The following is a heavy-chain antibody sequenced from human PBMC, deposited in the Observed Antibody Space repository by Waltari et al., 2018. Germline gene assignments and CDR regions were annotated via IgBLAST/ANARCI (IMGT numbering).Heavy chain of an antibody. D-gene: IGHD6-6*01. CDR3: ARCITARTLGYWFDP. V-gene: IGHV4-31*03. J-gene: IGHJ5*02. CDR2: IYYSGRT. CDR1: DGSICSHGHY. Sequence: QVQLQESGPGLVKPSQTLSPTCTVSDGSICSHGHYWSWIRQHPGKGLEWIGSIYYSGRTSYNPALTSRVSISVDTSKNQFSLKLTSVTAADTAMFYCARCITARTLGYWFDPWGQGTLVTVSS.